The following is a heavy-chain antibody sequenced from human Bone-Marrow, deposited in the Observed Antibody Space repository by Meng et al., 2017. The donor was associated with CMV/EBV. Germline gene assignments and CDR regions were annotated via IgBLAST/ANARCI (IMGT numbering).Heavy chain of an antibody. D-gene: IGHD2-2*01. V-gene: IGHV3-21*01. CDR3: AREHCSSTSCYFAFDI. Sequence: GESLKISCATSEFTFTFSNYRMHWVRQAPGKGLECVSSMSSSCTHIYYVDSVKGRFTISRDNAKNSLYLQMNSLRAEDTAVYYCAREHCSSTSCYFAFDIWGQGTMVTVSS. CDR1: EFTFTFSNYR. J-gene: IGHJ3*02. CDR2: MSSSCTHI.